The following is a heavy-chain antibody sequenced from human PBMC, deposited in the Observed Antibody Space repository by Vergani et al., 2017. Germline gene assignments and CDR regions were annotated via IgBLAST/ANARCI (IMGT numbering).Heavy chain of an antibody. CDR1: GFTFSHYS. D-gene: IGHD3-22*01. J-gene: IGHJ4*02. CDR3: ARDLFXYDSSGYYSGFFDY. V-gene: IGHV3-21*01. CDR2: ISSSSSYI. Sequence: DVQMVESGGGLVKPGGSLRLSCVASGFTFSHYSMNWVRQAPGKGLEWVSSISSSSSYIYYADSVKGRFTISRDNAKNSLYLQMNSLRAEDTAVYYCARDLFXYDSSGYYSGFFDYWGQGTLVTVSS.